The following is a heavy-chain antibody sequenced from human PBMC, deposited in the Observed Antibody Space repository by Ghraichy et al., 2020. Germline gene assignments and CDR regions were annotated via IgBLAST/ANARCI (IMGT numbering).Heavy chain of an antibody. CDR1: GFIFSNYW. J-gene: IGHJ4*02. D-gene: IGHD1-1*01. Sequence: GGSLRLSCAASGFIFSNYWMYWVRQAPGKGLMWVSRINSNGRTTDYADSVKGRFTISRDNAKNTLYLQMNSLRADDSAIYYCASLPLALGLDFWGQGIMGTVSS. V-gene: IGHV3-74*01. CDR3: ASLPLALGLDF. CDR2: INSNGRTT.